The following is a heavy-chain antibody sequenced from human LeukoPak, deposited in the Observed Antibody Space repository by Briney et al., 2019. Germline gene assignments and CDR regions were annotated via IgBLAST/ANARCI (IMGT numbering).Heavy chain of an antibody. CDR1: GGSISSYY. V-gene: IGHV4-59*08. CDR3: AIYDSSLDAFDI. CDR2: ISYSGGT. J-gene: IGHJ3*02. D-gene: IGHD3-22*01. Sequence: PSETLSLTCTVSGGSISSYYWSWIRQPPGKGLEWIGYISYSGGTNYNPSLKSRVTVSVDTSKNQFSLKLSSVTAADTAVYYCAIYDSSLDAFDIWGQGTVVTVSS.